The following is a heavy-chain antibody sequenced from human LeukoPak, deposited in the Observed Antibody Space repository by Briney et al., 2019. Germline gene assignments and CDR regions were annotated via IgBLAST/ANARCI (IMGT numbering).Heavy chain of an antibody. D-gene: IGHD2-15*01. CDR2: ISGSGGST. Sequence: PGGSLRLSCAASGFTFSSYAMSWVRQAPGKGLEWVSAISGSGGSTYYADSVKGRFTISRDDSKNTLYLQMNSLRAEDTAVYYCAKDRRYCSGGSCFTNWFDPWGQGTLVTVSS. V-gene: IGHV3-23*01. CDR1: GFTFSSYA. J-gene: IGHJ5*02. CDR3: AKDRRYCSGGSCFTNWFDP.